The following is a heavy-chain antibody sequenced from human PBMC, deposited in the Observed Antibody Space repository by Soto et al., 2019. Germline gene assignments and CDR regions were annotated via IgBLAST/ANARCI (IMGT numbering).Heavy chain of an antibody. CDR3: TTDPDYSTGLFDY. Sequence: GSLRLSCAASGFTFSNAWMNWVRQAPGKGLEWVGRIKSKTDGGTTDYAAPVKGRFTISRDDSKNTLYLQMNSLKTEDTAVYYCTTDPDYSTGLFDYWGQGTLVTVSS. V-gene: IGHV3-15*07. J-gene: IGHJ4*02. CDR2: IKSKTDGGTT. D-gene: IGHD4-4*01. CDR1: GFTFSNAW.